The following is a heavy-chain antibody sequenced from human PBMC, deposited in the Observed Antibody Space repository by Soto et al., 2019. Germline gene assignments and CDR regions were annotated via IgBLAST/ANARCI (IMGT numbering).Heavy chain of an antibody. CDR2: ISHSGGT. D-gene: IGHD4-4*01. V-gene: IGHV4-59*01. J-gene: IGHJ4*02. CDR3: ARGLGRLQFAGFDY. Sequence: TLSLTCSVSSGSISTYYWSWIRQPPGKGLEWIGFISHSGGTKYNPSLKSRVSMSEDTPKDQFSLRLSSVTAADTAVYYCARGLGRLQFAGFDYWGQGTLVTVSS. CDR1: SGSISTYY.